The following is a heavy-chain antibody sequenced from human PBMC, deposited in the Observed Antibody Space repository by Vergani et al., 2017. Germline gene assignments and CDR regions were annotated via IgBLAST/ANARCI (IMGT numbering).Heavy chain of an antibody. Sequence: EVQLVESGGGLVQPGGSLRLSCAASGFTVSSNYMSWVRQAPGKGLEWVSVIYSGGSTYYADSVKGRFTISRDNSKNTLYLQMNSLRAEDTAVYYCARGYGSGSDVFDIWGQGTMVTVSS. D-gene: IGHD3-10*01. J-gene: IGHJ3*02. V-gene: IGHV3-66*02. CDR1: GFTVSSNY. CDR3: ARGYGSGSDVFDI. CDR2: IYSGGST.